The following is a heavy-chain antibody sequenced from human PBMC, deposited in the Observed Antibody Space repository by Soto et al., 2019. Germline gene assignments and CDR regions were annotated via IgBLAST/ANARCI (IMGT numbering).Heavy chain of an antibody. CDR2: IYSGGST. J-gene: IGHJ6*02. Sequence: EVQLVESGGGLIQPGGSLRLSCVASGLTLSRNYMTWVRQAPGKGLDFVSVIYSGGSTYYADSVKGRFTISRDNSKNTLFLQMSSLRAEDTALYYCARLSQGRPEGMDVWGQGTTVTVSS. CDR1: GLTLSRNY. D-gene: IGHD6-25*01. CDR3: ARLSQGRPEGMDV. V-gene: IGHV3-53*01.